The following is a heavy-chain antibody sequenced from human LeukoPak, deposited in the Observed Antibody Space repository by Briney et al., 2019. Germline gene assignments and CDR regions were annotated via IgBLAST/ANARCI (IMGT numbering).Heavy chain of an antibody. J-gene: IGHJ6*03. CDR1: GFTFDDYG. V-gene: IGHV3-20*04. Sequence: PGGSLRLSCAASGFTFDDYGMSWVRQAPGKGLEWVSGINWNGGSTGYADSVKGRFTISRDNAKNSLYLQMNSLRAEDTAVYYCASSMVRGVYYYYYYMDVWGKGTTVTISS. CDR2: INWNGGST. D-gene: IGHD3-10*01. CDR3: ASSMVRGVYYYYYYMDV.